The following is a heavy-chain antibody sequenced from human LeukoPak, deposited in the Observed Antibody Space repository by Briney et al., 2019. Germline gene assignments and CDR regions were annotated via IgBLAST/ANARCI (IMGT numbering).Heavy chain of an antibody. CDR1: GGSISSYY. J-gene: IGHJ4*02. Sequence: SETLSLTCTVSGGSISSYYWSWIRQPPGKGLEWIGYIYSSGSTNYNPSLKSRVTISVDTSKNQFSLKLSSVTAADTAVYYCARASPYGDYNDYWGQGTLVTVSS. CDR3: ARASPYGDYNDY. D-gene: IGHD4-17*01. CDR2: IYSSGST. V-gene: IGHV4-59*12.